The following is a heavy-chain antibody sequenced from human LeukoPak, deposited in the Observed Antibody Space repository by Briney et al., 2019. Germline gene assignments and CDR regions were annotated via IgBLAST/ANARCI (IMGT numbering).Heavy chain of an antibody. D-gene: IGHD2-2*01. V-gene: IGHV4-59*01. CDR3: ARLYLRDHCSSTSCYGLYFDY. CDR1: GGSISSYY. CDR2: IYYSGST. Sequence: SETLSLTRTVSGGSISSYYWSWIRQPPGKGLEWIGYIYYSGSTNYNPSLKSRVTISVDTSKNQFSLKLSSVTAADTAVYYCARLYLRDHCSSTSCYGLYFDYWGRGTLVTVSS. J-gene: IGHJ4*02.